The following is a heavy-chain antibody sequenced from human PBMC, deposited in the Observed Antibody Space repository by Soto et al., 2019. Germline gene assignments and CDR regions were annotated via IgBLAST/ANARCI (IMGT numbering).Heavy chain of an antibody. V-gene: IGHV3-30*03. CDR1: GVTLSNFG. CDR3: VGEVASGY. D-gene: IGHD2-21*01. Sequence: QVQLVESGGGVVQPGRSLRLSCAASGVTLSNFGMHWVRQAPGKGLEWVAVVSRDGSTMLYADSVKGRFTISRDSSRNTLYLQMNSLRAEDTAVYHCVGEVASGYWGQGTLVTVSS. CDR2: VSRDGSTM. J-gene: IGHJ4*02.